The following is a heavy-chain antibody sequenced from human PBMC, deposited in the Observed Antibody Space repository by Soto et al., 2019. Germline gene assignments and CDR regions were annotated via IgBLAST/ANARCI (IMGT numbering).Heavy chain of an antibody. CDR1: GGSISSYY. CDR3: ARVNSGGYSSSWYGFYFGY. V-gene: IGHV4-59*01. Sequence: PSETLSLTCTVSGGSISSYYWSWIRQPPGKGLEWIGYIYYSRSTNYNPSLKSRVTISVDTSKNQFSLKLSSVTAADTAVYYCARVNSGGYSSSWYGFYFGYWGQGTLVTAS. D-gene: IGHD6-13*01. CDR2: IYYSRST. J-gene: IGHJ4*02.